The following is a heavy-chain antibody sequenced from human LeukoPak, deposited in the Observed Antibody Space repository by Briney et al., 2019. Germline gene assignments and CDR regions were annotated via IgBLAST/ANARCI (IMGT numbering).Heavy chain of an antibody. CDR1: GFTFSSYS. CDR2: ISSSSSYI. V-gene: IGHV3-21*01. Sequence: PGGSLRLSCAASGFTFSSYSMNWVRQAPGKGLEWVSSISSSSSYIYYADSVKGRFTISRDNAKNSLYLQMNSLRAEDTAVYYCARDRGSGSYAPFSPWGQGTLVTVSS. J-gene: IGHJ5*02. D-gene: IGHD3-10*01. CDR3: ARDRGSGSYAPFSP.